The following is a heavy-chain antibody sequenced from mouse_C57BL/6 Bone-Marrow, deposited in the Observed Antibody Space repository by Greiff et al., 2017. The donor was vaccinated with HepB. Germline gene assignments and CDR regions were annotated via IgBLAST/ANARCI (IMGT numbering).Heavy chain of an antibody. D-gene: IGHD2-3*01. J-gene: IGHJ3*01. CDR3: ARHEGMVTSWFAY. CDR1: GFTFSDYY. Sequence: EVQVVESGGGLVQPGGSLKLSCAASGFTFSDYYMYWVRQTPEKRLEWVAYISNGGGSTYYPDTVKGRFTISRDNAKNTLYLQMSRLKSEDTAMYDCARHEGMVTSWFAYWGQGTLVTVSA. CDR2: ISNGGGST. V-gene: IGHV5-12*01.